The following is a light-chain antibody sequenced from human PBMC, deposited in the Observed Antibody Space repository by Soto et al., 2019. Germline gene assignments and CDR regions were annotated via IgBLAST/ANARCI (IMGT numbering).Light chain of an antibody. V-gene: IGKV1-39*01. CDR1: QSISSY. Sequence: DIQMTQSPSSLSASVGDRVTITCRASQSISSYLNWYQQKPGKAPKLLIYAASSLQSGVPSRFSGSGSGTDFTLIISSLQPEDFATYYCQQANSFPLTLGGGTKVDIK. CDR2: AAS. J-gene: IGKJ4*01. CDR3: QQANSFPLT.